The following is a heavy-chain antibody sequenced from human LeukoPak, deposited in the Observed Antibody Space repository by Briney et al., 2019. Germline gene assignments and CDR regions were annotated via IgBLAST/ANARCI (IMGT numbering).Heavy chain of an antibody. Sequence: GASVKVSCKASGYTFTSYYMHWVRQAPGQGLEWMGIINPSGGSTSYAQKFQGRVTMTRDTSTSTVYMELSSLRSEDTAVYYCARELRFVVMVAATRRYFDYWGQGTLVTVSS. J-gene: IGHJ4*02. V-gene: IGHV1-46*01. CDR3: ARELRFVVMVAATRRYFDY. D-gene: IGHD2-15*01. CDR1: GYTFTSYY. CDR2: INPSGGST.